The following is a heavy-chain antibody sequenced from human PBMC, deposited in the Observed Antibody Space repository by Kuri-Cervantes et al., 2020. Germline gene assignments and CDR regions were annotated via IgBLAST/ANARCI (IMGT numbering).Heavy chain of an antibody. CDR1: GGTFSSYA. J-gene: IGHJ4*02. V-gene: IGHV1-69*13. CDR2: VIPIFGTA. CDR3: ARVPHPPILRFLEWLLYLDY. Sequence: SVKVSCKASGGTFSSYAICWVRQAPGQGLEWMGGVIPIFGTANYAQKFQGRVTITADESTSTAYMELRSLRSDDTAVYYCARVPHPPILRFLEWLLYLDYWGQGTLVTVSS. D-gene: IGHD3-3*01.